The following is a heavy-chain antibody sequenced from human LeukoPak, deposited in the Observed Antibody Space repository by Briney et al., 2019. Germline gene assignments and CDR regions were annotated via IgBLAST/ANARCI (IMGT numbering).Heavy chain of an antibody. CDR2: MNPNSGNT. J-gene: IGHJ5*02. CDR3: ARGPPFYDFWSGSVWFDP. Sequence: ASVKVSSKASGYTFTIYDIYWVRQATGQGLEWMGWMNPNSGNTGYAQKFQGRVTMTRNTSISTAYMELSSLRSEDTAVYYCARGPPFYDFWSGSVWFDPWGQGTLVTVSS. D-gene: IGHD3-3*01. CDR1: GYTFTIYD. V-gene: IGHV1-8*01.